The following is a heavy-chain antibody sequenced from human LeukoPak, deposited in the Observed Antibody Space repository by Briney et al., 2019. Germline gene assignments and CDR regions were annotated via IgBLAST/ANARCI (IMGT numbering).Heavy chain of an antibody. D-gene: IGHD3-22*01. V-gene: IGHV3-7*01. CDR1: GFTFSSYW. CDR2: IKQDGSEK. Sequence: GGSLRLSCAASGFTFSSYWMSWVRQAPGKGLEWVANIKQDGSEKYYVDSVKGRFTISRDNAKNSLYLQMNSLRAEDTAVYYCARESRYYDSSGYYTLDYWGQGTLVTVSS. J-gene: IGHJ4*02. CDR3: ARESRYYDSSGYYTLDY.